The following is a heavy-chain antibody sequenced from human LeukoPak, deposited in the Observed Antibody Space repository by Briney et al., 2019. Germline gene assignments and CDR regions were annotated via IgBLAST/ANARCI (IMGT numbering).Heavy chain of an antibody. V-gene: IGHV4-59*01. J-gene: IGHJ4*02. Sequence: SETLSLTCTVSGGSISSYYWSWIRQPPGKGLEWIGYIYYSRSTNYNPSLKSRVTISVDTSKNQFSLKLSSVTAADTAVYYCARVREYFDYWGQGTLVTVSS. CDR3: ARVREYFDY. CDR2: IYYSRST. CDR1: GGSISSYY. D-gene: IGHD5-24*01.